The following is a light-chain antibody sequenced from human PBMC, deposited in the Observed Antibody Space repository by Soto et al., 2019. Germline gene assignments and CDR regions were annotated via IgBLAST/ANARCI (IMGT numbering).Light chain of an antibody. CDR1: RSDIGAYNF. Sequence: QSALTQPASVSGSPGQSITISCTGTRSDIGAYNFVSWYQQHPGEVPKLILYDVNVRPSGVSNRFSGSKSGNTASLTISGLQAEDEDDYYCTSWTTITTMIFGGGTKVTVL. CDR2: DVN. CDR3: TSWTTITTMI. V-gene: IGLV2-14*03. J-gene: IGLJ2*01.